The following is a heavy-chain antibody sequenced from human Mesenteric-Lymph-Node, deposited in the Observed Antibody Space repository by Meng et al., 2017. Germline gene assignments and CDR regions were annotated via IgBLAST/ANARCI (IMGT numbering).Heavy chain of an antibody. V-gene: IGHV3-11*04. CDR1: GFTFNDYH. CDR3: ARGRYYDFWSGYYFRLLVNGMDV. CDR2: ISSSGSTI. J-gene: IGHJ6*02. D-gene: IGHD3-3*01. Sequence: GESLKISCAASGFTFNDYHMSWIRQAPGKGLEWVSYISSSGSTIYYADSVKGRFTISRDNAKNSLYLQMNSLRAEDTAVYYCARGRYYDFWSGYYFRLLVNGMDVWGQGTTVTVSS.